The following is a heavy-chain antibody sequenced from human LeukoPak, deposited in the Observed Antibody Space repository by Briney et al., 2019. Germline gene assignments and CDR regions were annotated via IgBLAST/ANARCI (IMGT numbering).Heavy chain of an antibody. D-gene: IGHD1-26*01. CDR1: GFTVSNKY. J-gene: IGHJ4*02. CDR3: ARVRRATIDY. CDR2: IYSGSST. Sequence: GGSLRLSCAASGFTVSNKYMSWVRQAPGKGLEWVSIIYSGSSTDYADSVKGRFTISRDNSKNTLYLQMNSLRAEDTAVYYCARVRRATIDYWGQGTLVTVSS. V-gene: IGHV3-66*01.